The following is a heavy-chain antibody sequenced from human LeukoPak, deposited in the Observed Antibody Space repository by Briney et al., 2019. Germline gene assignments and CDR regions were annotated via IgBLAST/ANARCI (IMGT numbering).Heavy chain of an antibody. CDR1: GVMFPSYW. CDR2: IKQDGSEK. CDR3: ARRHHFGFLDS. Sequence: PGGSLRLSCAASGVMFPSYWMTWVRHAPGKGLEWVANIKQDGSEKYYVDSVKGRFTISRDNAKNSVYLQMNSLRAEDTAVYYCARRHHFGFLDSWGQGTLVTVSS. D-gene: IGHD3-10*01. J-gene: IGHJ4*02. V-gene: IGHV3-7*04.